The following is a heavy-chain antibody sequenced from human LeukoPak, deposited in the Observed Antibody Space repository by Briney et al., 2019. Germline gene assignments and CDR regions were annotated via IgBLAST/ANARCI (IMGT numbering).Heavy chain of an antibody. D-gene: IGHD3-9*01. Sequence: ASVKVSCKASGYTFTSYAMHWVRQAPGQRLEWMGWINAGNGNTKYSQEFQGRVTITRDTSASTAYMELSSLRSEDMAVYYCAREDYDILTGYYQEWWFDPWGQGTLVTVSS. J-gene: IGHJ5*02. CDR1: GYTFTSYA. CDR2: INAGNGNT. CDR3: AREDYDILTGYYQEWWFDP. V-gene: IGHV1-3*03.